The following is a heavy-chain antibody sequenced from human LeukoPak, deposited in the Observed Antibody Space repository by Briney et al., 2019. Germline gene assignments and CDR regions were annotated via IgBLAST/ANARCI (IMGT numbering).Heavy chain of an antibody. V-gene: IGHV2-5*02. D-gene: IGHD3-22*01. CDR1: GFSLSTSGVG. CDR2: IYWDDDK. Sequence: SGPTLVKPTQTLTLTCTFSGFSLSTSGVGVGWIRQPPGKALEWLAVIYWDDDKRYSPSLKSRLTITKDTSKNQVVLTMTNMDPVDTATYYCAYASYDGSGHPFDYWGQGTLVTVSS. CDR3: AYASYDGSGHPFDY. J-gene: IGHJ4*02.